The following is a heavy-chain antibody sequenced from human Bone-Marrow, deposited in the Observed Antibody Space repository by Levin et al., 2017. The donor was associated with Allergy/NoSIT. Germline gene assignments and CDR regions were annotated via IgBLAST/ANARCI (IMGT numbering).Heavy chain of an antibody. D-gene: IGHD1-26*01. CDR1: GGSISSGNHF. Sequence: PSETLSLTCTVSGGSISSGNHFWSWIRQTPGKGLEWIGYIHYSGRDYYNPSLKSRVTISVDTSKNQFSLKLSFVTAADTAVYYCAREVIVAAETDVFDIWGQGTEVTVSS. J-gene: IGHJ3*02. V-gene: IGHV4-30-4*01. CDR2: IHYSGRD. CDR3: AREVIVAAETDVFDI.